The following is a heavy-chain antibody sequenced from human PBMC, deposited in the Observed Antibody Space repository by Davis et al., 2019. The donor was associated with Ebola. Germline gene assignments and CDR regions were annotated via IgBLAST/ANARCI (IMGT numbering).Heavy chain of an antibody. V-gene: IGHV4-34*09. CDR3: ARRAGFQYYYGMDV. D-gene: IGHD3-10*01. CDR1: GGSFSAYY. Sequence: SETLSLTCAVDGGSFSAYYWSWIRQPPGKGLEWIGEIYHTGDTNYNPSLKSRVTISVDTSNNQFSLSLRSVTAADTAVYYCARRAGFQYYYGMDVWGKGTTVSVSA. J-gene: IGHJ6*04. CDR2: IYHTGDT.